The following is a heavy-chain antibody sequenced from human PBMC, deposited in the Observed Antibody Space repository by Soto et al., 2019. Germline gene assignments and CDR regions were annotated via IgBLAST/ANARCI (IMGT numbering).Heavy chain of an antibody. CDR3: ARGLVVVAATGGADY. CDR2: INPNSGGT. V-gene: IGHV1-2*04. Sequence: QVQLVQYGAEVKRPGASVKVSCKASGYTLTGYYMHWVRQAPGQGLEWMGWINPNSGGTNYAQKFQGWVTRTRATSISTAYMELSRLRSDDTAVYYCARGLVVVAATGGADYWGQGTLVTVSS. J-gene: IGHJ4*02. D-gene: IGHD2-15*01. CDR1: GYTLTGYY.